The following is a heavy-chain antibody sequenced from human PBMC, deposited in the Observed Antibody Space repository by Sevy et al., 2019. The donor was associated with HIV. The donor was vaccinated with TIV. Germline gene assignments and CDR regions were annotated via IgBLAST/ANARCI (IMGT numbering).Heavy chain of an antibody. Sequence: RGSLRRSCAASGFTFSKYSMSWVRQAPGKGLEWVSTLSFGCGRINYADSVKGRFTISRDDSKNTLYLQMNSLRADDTAVYYCAREGCTKPHDYWGQGTLVTVSS. CDR1: GFTFSKYS. CDR3: AREGCTKPHDY. J-gene: IGHJ4*02. V-gene: IGHV3-23*01. CDR2: LSFGCGRI. D-gene: IGHD2-8*01.